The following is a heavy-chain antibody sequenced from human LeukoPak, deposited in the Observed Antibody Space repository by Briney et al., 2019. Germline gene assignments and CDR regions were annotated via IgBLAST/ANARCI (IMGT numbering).Heavy chain of an antibody. CDR2: ISSSSSTI. Sequence: GGSLRLSCAASGFTFSSYSMNWVRQAPGKGLEGVSYISSSSSTIYYADSVKGRFTISRDNAKNSLYLQMNSLRAEDTAVYYCARSAIVADSDYWGQGTLVTVSS. CDR1: GFTFSSYS. V-gene: IGHV3-48*01. CDR3: ARSAIVADSDY. D-gene: IGHD5-12*01. J-gene: IGHJ4*02.